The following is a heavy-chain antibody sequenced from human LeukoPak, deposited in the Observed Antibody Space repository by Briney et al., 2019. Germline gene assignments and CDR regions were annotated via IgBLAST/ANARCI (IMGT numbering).Heavy chain of an antibody. CDR3: ARDTADYDFWSGYQLGMDV. J-gene: IGHJ6*03. CDR2: ISYDGSNK. Sequence: GGSLRLSCAASGFTFSSYGMHWVRQAPGKGLEWVAVISYDGSNKYYADSVKGRFTISRDNAKNTLYLQMNSLRAEDTAVYYCARDTADYDFWSGYQLGMDVWGKGTTVTVSS. V-gene: IGHV3-30*03. CDR1: GFTFSSYG. D-gene: IGHD3-3*01.